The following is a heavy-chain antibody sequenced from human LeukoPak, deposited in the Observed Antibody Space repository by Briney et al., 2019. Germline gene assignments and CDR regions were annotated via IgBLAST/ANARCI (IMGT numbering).Heavy chain of an antibody. Sequence: SETLSLTCTVSGGSISSSSYYWGWIRQPPGKGLEWIGSIYYSGSTYYNPSLKSRVTISVDTSKNQFSLKLSSVTAADTAVYYCAREEYYDILTGYIYWGQGTLVTVSS. V-gene: IGHV4-39*07. CDR3: AREEYYDILTGYIY. J-gene: IGHJ4*02. D-gene: IGHD3-9*01. CDR2: IYYSGST. CDR1: GGSISSSSYY.